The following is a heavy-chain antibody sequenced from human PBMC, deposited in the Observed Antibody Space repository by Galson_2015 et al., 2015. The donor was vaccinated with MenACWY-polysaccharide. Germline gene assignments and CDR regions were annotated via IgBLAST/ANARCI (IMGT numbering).Heavy chain of an antibody. V-gene: IGHV1-8*01. CDR3: ARGGDMGMAGGAS. CDR1: GSTFSSYD. CDR2: MNPNSGNT. D-gene: IGHD2-15*01. J-gene: IGHJ4*02. Sequence: SVKVSCKASGSTFSSYDINWVRQATGQGLEWMGWMNPNSGNTGYAQKFQGRITMTRDASINTAYMELSNLRSEDTAVYYCARGGDMGMAGGASWGQGTLVTVSS.